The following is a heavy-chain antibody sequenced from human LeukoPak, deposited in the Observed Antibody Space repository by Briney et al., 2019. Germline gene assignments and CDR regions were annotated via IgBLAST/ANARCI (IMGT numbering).Heavy chain of an antibody. J-gene: IGHJ4*02. CDR1: GGSITNYY. V-gene: IGHV4-59*12. Sequence: SETLSLTCTVSGGSITNYYWSWIRQPPGKGLEWIGYIHYGGNTDYNPSLKSRLTISVDTSKNQFSLKLSSVTAADTAVYYCVRRGDGYPYYFDYWGQGTLVTVPS. CDR3: VRRGDGYPYYFDY. CDR2: IHYGGNT. D-gene: IGHD5-24*01.